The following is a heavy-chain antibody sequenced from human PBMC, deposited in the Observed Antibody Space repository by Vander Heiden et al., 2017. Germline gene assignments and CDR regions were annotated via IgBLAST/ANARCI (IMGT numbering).Heavy chain of an antibody. V-gene: IGHV4-34*01. CDR1: GGSFSGYY. CDR2: INHSGST. Sequence: QVQLQQWGAGLLKPSETLSLTCAVYGGSFSGYYWRWIRQPPGKGLEWIGEINHSGSTNYNPSLKSRVTISVDTSKNQFSLKLSSVTAADTAVYYCARGDVLRFLEWSYYFDYWGQGTLVTVSS. J-gene: IGHJ4*02. D-gene: IGHD3-3*01. CDR3: ARGDVLRFLEWSYYFDY.